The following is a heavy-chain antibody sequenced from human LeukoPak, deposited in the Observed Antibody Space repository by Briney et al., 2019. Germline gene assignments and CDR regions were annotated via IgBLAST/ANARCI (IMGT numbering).Heavy chain of an antibody. CDR1: GFIFSSYA. V-gene: IGHV3-23*01. D-gene: IGHD3-10*01. CDR2: IRDSGTGT. J-gene: IGHJ4*02. Sequence: GGSLRLSCTASGFIFSSYAMTWVRLAPGKGLEWVSTIRDSGTGTFYADSVQGRFTISRDNSKNTLYLQMDSRRAEDTAVYYCAKNYGSGTYYNFPDYWGQGTLLTVSS. CDR3: AKNYGSGTYYNFPDY.